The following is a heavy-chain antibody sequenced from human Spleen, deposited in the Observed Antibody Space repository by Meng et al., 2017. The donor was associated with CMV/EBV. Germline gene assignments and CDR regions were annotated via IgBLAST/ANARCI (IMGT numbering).Heavy chain of an antibody. J-gene: IGHJ4*02. CDR3: ARSGLHGGNSRKARNFDY. V-gene: IGHV4-34*01. CDR2: INHSGST. Sequence: SETLSLTCAVYGGSFSGYYWSWIRQPPGKGLEWIGEINHSGSTNYNPSLKSRVTISVDTSKNQFSLRLNSVTAADTAVYYCARSGLHGGNSRKARNFDYWGQGTLVTVSS. CDR1: GGSFSGYY. D-gene: IGHD4-23*01.